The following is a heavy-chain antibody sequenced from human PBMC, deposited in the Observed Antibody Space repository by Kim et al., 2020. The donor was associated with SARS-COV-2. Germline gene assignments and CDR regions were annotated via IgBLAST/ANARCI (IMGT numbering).Heavy chain of an antibody. CDR3: AREVVVAATRYYYYGMDV. Sequence: ASVKVSCKASGYTFTSYAMHWVRQAPGQRLEWMGWINAGNGNTKYSQKFQGRVTITRDTSASTAYMVLSSLRSEDTAVYYCAREVVVAATRYYYYGMDVWGQGTTVTVSS. CDR2: INAGNGNT. V-gene: IGHV1-3*01. CDR1: GYTFTSYA. D-gene: IGHD2-15*01. J-gene: IGHJ6*02.